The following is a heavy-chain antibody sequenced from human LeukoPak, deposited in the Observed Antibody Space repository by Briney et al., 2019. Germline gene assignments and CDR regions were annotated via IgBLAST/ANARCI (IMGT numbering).Heavy chain of an antibody. CDR3: ARAEKATIFDY. V-gene: IGHV3-53*01. Sequence: GGSLRLSCAASGFTVSSNYMSWVRQAPGKGLEWVSVIYSGGSTYYADSVKGRFTISRDNSKNTLYLQMNSLRAEDTAVYYCARAEKATIFDYWGQGTLVIVSS. J-gene: IGHJ4*02. CDR2: IYSGGST. CDR1: GFTVSSNY. D-gene: IGHD5-24*01.